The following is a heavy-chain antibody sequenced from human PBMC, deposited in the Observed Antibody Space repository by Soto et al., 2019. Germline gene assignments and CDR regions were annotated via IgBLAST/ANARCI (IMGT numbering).Heavy chain of an antibody. Sequence: QVQLVESGGGVVQPGRSLRLSCAASGFTFSSYGMHWVRQAPGKGLEWVAVIWYDGSNKYYADSVKGRFTISRDNSKNTLHLQMNSLRAEDTAVYYCARAWFGELYYFDYWGQGTLVTVSS. D-gene: IGHD3-10*01. CDR1: GFTFSSYG. V-gene: IGHV3-33*01. CDR2: IWYDGSNK. J-gene: IGHJ4*02. CDR3: ARAWFGELYYFDY.